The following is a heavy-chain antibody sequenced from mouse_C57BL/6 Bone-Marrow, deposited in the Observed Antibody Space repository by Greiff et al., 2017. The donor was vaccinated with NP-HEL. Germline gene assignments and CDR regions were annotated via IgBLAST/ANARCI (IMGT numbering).Heavy chain of an antibody. CDR3: ARTFIFDY. CDR1: GFTFSDYG. V-gene: IGHV5-17*01. J-gene: IGHJ2*01. D-gene: IGHD1-1*01. CDR2: ISSGSSTI. Sequence: EVKLMESGGGLVKPGGSLKLSCAASGFTFSDYGMHWVRQAPEKGLEWVAYISSGSSTIYYADTVKGRFTISRDNAKNTLFLQMTSLRSEDTAMYYCARTFIFDYWGQGTTLTVSS.